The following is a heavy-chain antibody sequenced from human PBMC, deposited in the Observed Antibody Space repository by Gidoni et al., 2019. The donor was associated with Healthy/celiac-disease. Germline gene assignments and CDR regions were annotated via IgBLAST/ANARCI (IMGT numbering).Heavy chain of an antibody. J-gene: IGHJ5*02. CDR3: AKIAVAGPYRPNWFDP. Sequence: EVQLLESGGGLVQPGGSLRLSCAASGFTFSSYAMSWVRQAPGKGLEWVSAISGSGGSTYYADSVKGRFTISRDNSKNTLYLQMNSLRAEDTAVYYCAKIAVAGPYRPNWFDPWGQGTLVTVSS. V-gene: IGHV3-23*01. CDR2: ISGSGGST. CDR1: GFTFSSYA. D-gene: IGHD6-19*01.